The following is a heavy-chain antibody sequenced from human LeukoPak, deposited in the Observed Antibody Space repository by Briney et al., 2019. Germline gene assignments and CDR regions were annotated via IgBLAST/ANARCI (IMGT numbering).Heavy chain of an antibody. CDR1: GYTLTELS. V-gene: IGHV1-24*01. CDR3: ATGPGSFGSSGWYTEP. Sequence: GASVKVSCKVSGYTLTELSMHWVRQAPGKGLEWMGGFDPEDGETIYAQKFQGRVTMTEDTSTDTAYMELSSLRSEDTAVYYCATGPGSFGSSGWYTEPWGQGTLVTVSS. J-gene: IGHJ5*02. D-gene: IGHD6-19*01. CDR2: FDPEDGET.